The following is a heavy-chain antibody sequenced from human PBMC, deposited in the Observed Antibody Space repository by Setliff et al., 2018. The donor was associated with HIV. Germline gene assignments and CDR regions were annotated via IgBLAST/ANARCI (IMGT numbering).Heavy chain of an antibody. CDR1: GGSISTYY. J-gene: IGHJ5*02. CDR3: ARFGIGGSSGP. V-gene: IGHV4-59*01. Sequence: SETLSLTCTVSGGSISTYYWNWIRQPPGKGLEWIGYISYSGSTTYNPSLKSRVTLSVKTSKNQFSLRLTSVTAADTAVYYCARFGIGGSSGPWGQGTLVTVSS. CDR2: ISYSGST. D-gene: IGHD6-19*01.